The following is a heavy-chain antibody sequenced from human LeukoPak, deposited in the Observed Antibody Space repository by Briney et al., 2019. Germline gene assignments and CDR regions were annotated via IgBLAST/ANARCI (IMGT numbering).Heavy chain of an antibody. V-gene: IGHV3-23*01. J-gene: IGHJ4*02. CDR1: GFTFSSYA. D-gene: IGHD1-1*01. CDR3: ANNRGYNWNDVGSRAGFDY. Sequence: PGGSLRLSCAASGFTFSSYAMSWVRQAPGKGLEWVSAISGSGGSTYYADSVKGQFTISRDNSKNTLYLQMNSLRAEDTAVYYCANNRGYNWNDVGSRAGFDYWGQGTLVTVSS. CDR2: ISGSGGST.